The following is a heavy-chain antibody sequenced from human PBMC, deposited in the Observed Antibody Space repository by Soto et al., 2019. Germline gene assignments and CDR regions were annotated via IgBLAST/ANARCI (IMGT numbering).Heavy chain of an antibody. CDR2: IIPIFGTA. CDR1: GGTFSSYA. J-gene: IGHJ5*02. D-gene: IGHD6-6*01. Sequence: XSVKVSCKASGGTFSSYAISWVRQAPGQGLEWIGGIIPIFGTANYAQKFQGRVTITADESTSTAYMELSSLRSEDTAVYYCARGARYSRSARNNWFDPWGQGTLVTASS. CDR3: ARGARYSRSARNNWFDP. V-gene: IGHV1-69*13.